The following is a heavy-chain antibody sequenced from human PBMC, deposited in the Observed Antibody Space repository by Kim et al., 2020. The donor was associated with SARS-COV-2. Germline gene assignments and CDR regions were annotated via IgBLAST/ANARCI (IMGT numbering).Heavy chain of an antibody. CDR2: ISYTGAT. D-gene: IGHD3-10*01. V-gene: IGHV4-59*08. Sequence: SETLSLTCTVSGGSVTGSYWSWIRQPPGKGLEWIAYISYTGATNYNTSLQSRVTVSVDMSKNQFSLRVRSVTAADAATYYCARHLRSSGTCYNLDYWGQG. J-gene: IGHJ4*02. CDR3: ARHLRSSGTCYNLDY. CDR1: GGSVTGSY.